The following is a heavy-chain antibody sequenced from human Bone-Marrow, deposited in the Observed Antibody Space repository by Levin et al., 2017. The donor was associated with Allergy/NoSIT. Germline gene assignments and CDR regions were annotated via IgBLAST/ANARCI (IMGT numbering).Heavy chain of an antibody. D-gene: IGHD3-10*01. Sequence: SETLSLTCTVSGGSISSGSYYWSWIRQPAGKGLEWIGRIYTSGSTNYNPSLKSRVTISVDTSKNQFSLKLSSVTAADTAVYYCARVRAEISFTPWFGVVSSSAKYYYYYYMDVWGKGTTVTVSS. CDR2: IYTSGST. CDR1: GGSISSGSYY. J-gene: IGHJ6*03. V-gene: IGHV4-61*02. CDR3: ARVRAEISFTPWFGVVSSSAKYYYYYYMDV.